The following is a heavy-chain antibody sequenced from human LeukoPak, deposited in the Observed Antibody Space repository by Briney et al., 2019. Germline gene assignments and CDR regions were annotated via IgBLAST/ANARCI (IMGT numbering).Heavy chain of an antibody. CDR2: IWPDGSKK. Sequence: GGSLRLSCAASGFTFSTYAMHWVRQAPGKGLEWVAFIWPDGSKKYYADSVKGRFAISRENSKNTAYLQMNDLRAEDTALYFCAKISSSAESNFDYWGQGNLLTVSS. J-gene: IGHJ4*02. CDR3: AKISSSAESNFDY. D-gene: IGHD6-25*01. CDR1: GFTFSTYA. V-gene: IGHV3-30*02.